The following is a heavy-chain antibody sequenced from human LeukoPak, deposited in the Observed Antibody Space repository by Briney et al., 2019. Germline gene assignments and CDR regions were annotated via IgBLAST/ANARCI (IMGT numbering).Heavy chain of an antibody. V-gene: IGHV3-21*01. CDR3: ARDRRPCFGSPRDAIDI. Sequence: GGALRLSFAASGFTFSSYSKNWVGQAPRKGLEWDSSISSSSSYIFYADSVKGRFTIARDNAKNSLYLQMNSLRAEDAAVYYCARDRRPCFGSPRDAIDIWGQGTMVTLSS. CDR1: GFTFSSYS. D-gene: IGHD3-10*01. J-gene: IGHJ3*02. CDR2: ISSSSSYI.